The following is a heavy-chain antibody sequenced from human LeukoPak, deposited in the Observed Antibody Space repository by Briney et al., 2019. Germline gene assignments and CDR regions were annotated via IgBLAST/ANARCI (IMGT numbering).Heavy chain of an antibody. CDR3: ARDWGVSSSWYVGFDY. J-gene: IGHJ4*02. Sequence: PGGSLRLSCAASGFTFSSYSMNWVRQAPGKGLEWVSYISSSGSTIYYADSVKGRFTISRDNAKNSLYLQMNSLRAEDTAVYYCARDWGVSSSWYVGFDYWGQGTLVTVSS. V-gene: IGHV3-48*04. D-gene: IGHD6-13*01. CDR2: ISSSGSTI. CDR1: GFTFSSYS.